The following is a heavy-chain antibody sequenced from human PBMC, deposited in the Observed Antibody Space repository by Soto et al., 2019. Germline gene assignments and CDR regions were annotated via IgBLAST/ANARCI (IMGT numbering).Heavy chain of an antibody. V-gene: IGHV1-3*05. Sequence: QVQLVQSGAEEKKPGASVKVSCKASGYTFTNNVMHWVRQAPGQRLEWMGWISADNGNTKYSQKFQGRVTITRDTSANTASMELSSLRSEDTAVYYCARGEKGTISDYWGQGTLVTVSS. J-gene: IGHJ4*02. CDR2: ISADNGNT. CDR3: ARGEKGTISDY. D-gene: IGHD1-1*01. CDR1: GYTFTNNV.